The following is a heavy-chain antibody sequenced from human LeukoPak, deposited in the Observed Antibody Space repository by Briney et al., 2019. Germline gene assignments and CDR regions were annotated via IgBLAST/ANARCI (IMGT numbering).Heavy chain of an antibody. CDR3: AKTVVGAGWNYFDY. V-gene: IGHV3-23*01. CDR2: IDSGGRT. D-gene: IGHD3-9*01. CDR1: GFTFSIYS. Sequence: PGGSLKLSCVASGFTFSIYSMSWVRQAPGKGLEWISNIDSGGRTYFGDSVKGRFTSSRDESKNTLYLQMSSLRGEDTAVYYCAKTVVGAGWNYFDYWGQGTLVTVSS. J-gene: IGHJ4*02.